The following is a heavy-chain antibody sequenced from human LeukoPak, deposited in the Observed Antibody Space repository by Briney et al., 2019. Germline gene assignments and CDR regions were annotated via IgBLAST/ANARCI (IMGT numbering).Heavy chain of an antibody. D-gene: IGHD6-13*01. CDR2: INISGST. CDR3: ARGDSGYDYSSSWYSVRDGEHDY. J-gene: IGHJ4*02. V-gene: IGHV4-61*02. CDR1: GASISSGSYY. Sequence: PSQTLSLTCTVSGASISSGSYYWTWLRQLAGTGLEWIGRINISGSTSYNPSLNSRVTISVDTSKNQFSLKLSSVTAADTAVYYCARGDSGYDYSSSWYSVRDGEHDYWGQGTLVTVSS.